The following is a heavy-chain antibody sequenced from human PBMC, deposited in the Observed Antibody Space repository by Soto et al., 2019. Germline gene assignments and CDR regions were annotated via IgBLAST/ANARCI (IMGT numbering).Heavy chain of an antibody. J-gene: IGHJ3*02. V-gene: IGHV1-2*02. CDR1: GYTFTGYY. CDR2: INPNSGGT. Sequence: VSVKVSCKASGYTFTGYYMHWVRQAPGQGLEWMGWINPNSGGTNYAQKFQGRVTMTRDTSISTAYMELSRLRSDDTAVYYCARVGRLGEFIAFDIWGQGTMVTVSS. CDR3: ARVGRLGEFIAFDI. D-gene: IGHD3-16*01.